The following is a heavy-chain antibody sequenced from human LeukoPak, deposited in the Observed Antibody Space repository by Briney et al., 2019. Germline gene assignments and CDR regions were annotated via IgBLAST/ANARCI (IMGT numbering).Heavy chain of an antibody. CDR2: INPSGGST. J-gene: IGHJ4*02. CDR1: AYTFTSYY. CDR3: ASNGYSSGWQFDY. V-gene: IGHV1-46*01. D-gene: IGHD6-19*01. Sequence: ASVKVSCKASAYTFTSYYMHWVRQAPGLGREWMGIINPSGGSTSYAQKFQGRVTMTRDTSTSTVYMELSSLRSEDTAVYYCASNGYSSGWQFDYWGQGTLVTVSS.